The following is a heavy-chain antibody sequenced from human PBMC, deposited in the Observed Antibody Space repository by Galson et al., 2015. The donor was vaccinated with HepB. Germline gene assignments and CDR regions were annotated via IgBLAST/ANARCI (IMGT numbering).Heavy chain of an antibody. CDR3: ARHAHPDAQWEPLSRENNWFNP. D-gene: IGHD1-26*01. CDR2: IDPSDSYT. Sequence: QSGAEVKKPGESLRISCKGSGYSFTNYWISWVRQMPGKGLEWMGRIDPSDSYTNYSPSFQGHATISADKSMSTAYLHWSSLKASDTAMYYCARHAHPDAQWEPLSRENNWFNPWGQGTLVTVSS. J-gene: IGHJ5*02. CDR1: GYSFTNYW. V-gene: IGHV5-10-1*01.